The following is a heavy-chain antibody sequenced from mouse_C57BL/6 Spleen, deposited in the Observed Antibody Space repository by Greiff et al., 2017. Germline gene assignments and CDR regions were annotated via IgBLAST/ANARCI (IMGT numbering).Heavy chain of an antibody. Sequence: QVQLQQSGPELVKPGASVKISCKASGYSFTSYYIHWVKQRPGQGLEWIGWIYPGSGNTKYNEKFKGKATLTADTSSSTAYMQLSSLTSEDSAVYYCASYYSNYGAYAMDYWGQGTSVTVSS. CDR2: IYPGSGNT. D-gene: IGHD2-5*01. J-gene: IGHJ4*01. CDR1: GYSFTSYY. CDR3: ASYYSNYGAYAMDY. V-gene: IGHV1-66*01.